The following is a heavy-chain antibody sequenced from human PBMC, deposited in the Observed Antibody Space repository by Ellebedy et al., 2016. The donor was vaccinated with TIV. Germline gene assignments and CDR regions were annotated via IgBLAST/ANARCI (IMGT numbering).Heavy chain of an antibody. J-gene: IGHJ4*02. CDR1: GFAVSSNY. CDR3: ATDEGIY. V-gene: IGHV3-7*03. D-gene: IGHD3-10*01. Sequence: GESLKISCAASGFAVSSNYMTWVRQAPGKGLEWVANIKPGGNEKFYVGSVVVRFTISRDNANNSLYLQMDSLRAEDTAVYYCATDEGIYWGQGTLVTVSS. CDR2: IKPGGNEK.